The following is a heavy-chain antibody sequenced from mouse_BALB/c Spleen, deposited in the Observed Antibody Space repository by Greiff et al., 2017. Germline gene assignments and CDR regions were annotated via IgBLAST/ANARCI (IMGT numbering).Heavy chain of an antibody. D-gene: IGHD2-4*01. CDR3: ARGDYDGGYYAMDY. J-gene: IGHJ4*01. V-gene: IGHV14-3*02. CDR2: IDPANGNT. Sequence: DVKLQESGAELVKPGASVKLSCTASGFNIKDTYMHWVKQRPEQGLEWIGRIDPANGNTKYDPKFQGKATITADTSSNTAYLQLSSLTSEDTAVYYCARGDYDGGYYAMDYWGQGTSVTVSS. CDR1: GFNIKDTY.